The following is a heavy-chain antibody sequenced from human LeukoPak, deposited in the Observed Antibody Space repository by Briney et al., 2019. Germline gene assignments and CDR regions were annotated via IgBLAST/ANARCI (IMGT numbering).Heavy chain of an antibody. CDR1: GFTVSSNH. D-gene: IGHD5-24*01. Sequence: GGSLRLSCAASGFTVSSNHMSWVRQAPGKGLEWVSVIYSGGSTNYADSVKGRFTISRDNSKNTLYVQMNSLRAEDTAVYYCARVRDGYSNFDYWGQGTLVTVS. CDR2: IYSGGST. V-gene: IGHV3-66*01. J-gene: IGHJ4*02. CDR3: ARVRDGYSNFDY.